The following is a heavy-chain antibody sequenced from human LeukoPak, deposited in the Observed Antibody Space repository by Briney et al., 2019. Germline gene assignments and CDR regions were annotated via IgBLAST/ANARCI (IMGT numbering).Heavy chain of an antibody. V-gene: IGHV5-51*01. CDR3: ARGGRSGYDSNWFDP. CDR2: IYPGDSDT. J-gene: IGHJ5*02. CDR1: GYSFTSYW. Sequence: GESLKISCKGSGYSFTSYWIGWVRQMRGQGMEWMGIIYPGDSDTRYSPSFQGQVTISADKSISTAYLQWSSLKASDTAIYYCARGGRSGYDSNWFDPWGQGTLVTVSS. D-gene: IGHD5-12*01.